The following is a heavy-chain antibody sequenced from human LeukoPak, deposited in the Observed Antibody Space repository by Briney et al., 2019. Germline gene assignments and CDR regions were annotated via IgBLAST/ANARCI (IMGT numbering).Heavy chain of an antibody. J-gene: IGHJ4*02. CDR1: GFTFSSYG. CDR3: ARVLHKRNYDSSVYYGY. V-gene: IGHV3-48*01. CDR2: ISSSSSTI. Sequence: GGTLRLSCVASGFTFSSYGMNWVRQAPGKGLEWVSYISSSSSTIYYADSVKGRFTISRDNAKNSLYLQMNSLRAEDTAVYYCARVLHKRNYDSSVYYGYWGQGTLVTVSS. D-gene: IGHD3-22*01.